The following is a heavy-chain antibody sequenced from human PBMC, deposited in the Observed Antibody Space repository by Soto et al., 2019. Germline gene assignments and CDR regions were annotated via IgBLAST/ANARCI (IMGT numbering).Heavy chain of an antibody. CDR1: GYTFTSYG. V-gene: IGHV1-18*04. CDR3: ARDHKPPPPPYYYDSSGAPDV. D-gene: IGHD3-22*01. J-gene: IGHJ6*02. CDR2: ISAYNGNT. Sequence: ASVKVSCKASGYTFTSYGISWVRQAPGQGLEWMGWISAYNGNTNYAQKLQGRVTMTTDTSTSTAYMELRSLRSDDTAVYYCARDHKPPPPPYYYDSSGAPDVWGQGTTVTVSS.